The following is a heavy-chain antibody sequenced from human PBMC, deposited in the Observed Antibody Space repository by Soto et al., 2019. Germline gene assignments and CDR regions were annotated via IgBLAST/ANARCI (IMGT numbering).Heavy chain of an antibody. D-gene: IGHD3-16*01. CDR1: GFTFRSYV. V-gene: IGHV3-33*05. J-gene: IGHJ4*02. CDR3: ARWGMAGGLDV. Sequence: QVQLVESGGGVVQPGTSLRLSCVGSGFTFRSYVIHWVRQAQGKGLEWVALTSYDGSNNFYGDSVKGRFTISRDNSRNAVELQRDSPRIEDTALYYCARWGMAGGLDVWGQGTVVSVSS. CDR2: TSYDGSNN.